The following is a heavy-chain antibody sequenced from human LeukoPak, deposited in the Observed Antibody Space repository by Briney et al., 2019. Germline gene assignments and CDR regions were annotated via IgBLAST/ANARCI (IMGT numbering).Heavy chain of an antibody. CDR2: IYYSGST. J-gene: IGHJ4*02. V-gene: IGHV4-59*01. D-gene: IGHD1-26*01. CDR1: GGSISSYY. CDR3: AREVYRGSYPDY. Sequence: SETLPLTCTVSGGSISSYYWSWIRQPPGKGLEWIGYIYYSGSTNYNPSLKSRVTISVDTSKNQFSLKLSSVTAADTAVYYCAREVYRGSYPDYWGQGTLVTVSS.